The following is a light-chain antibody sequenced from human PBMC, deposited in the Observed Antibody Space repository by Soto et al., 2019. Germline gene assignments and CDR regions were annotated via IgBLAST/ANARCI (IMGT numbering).Light chain of an antibody. CDR2: GAS. CDR1: ESVSSSY. Sequence: EIVLTQSPGTLSLSPGERATLSCRASESVSSSYLAWYQQKPGQPPRLLIYGASSRATGIPDRFSGSGSGKDFTLTNKRLEPEDFAVYYCQQYGNSPRTFGQGTKVEVK. CDR3: QQYGNSPRT. V-gene: IGKV3-20*01. J-gene: IGKJ1*01.